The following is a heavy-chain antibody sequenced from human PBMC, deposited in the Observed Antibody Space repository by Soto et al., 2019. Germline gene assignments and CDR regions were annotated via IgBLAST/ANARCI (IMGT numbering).Heavy chain of an antibody. D-gene: IGHD3-10*01. Sequence: QVQLVQSGAEVKKPGASVKVSCKASGYTFTSYDINWVRQATGQGLEWMGWMNPNSGNTGYAQKFQGRDNMIRNTYISTAYMEVGSMRSEDTAVYYCARKRGGSGGRWFGSWGQGSLVTVSS. CDR1: GYTFTSYD. CDR2: MNPNSGNT. CDR3: ARKRGGSGGRWFGS. V-gene: IGHV1-8*01. J-gene: IGHJ5*01.